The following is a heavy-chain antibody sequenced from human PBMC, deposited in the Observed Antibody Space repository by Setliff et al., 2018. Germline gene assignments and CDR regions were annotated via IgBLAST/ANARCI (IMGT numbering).Heavy chain of an antibody. J-gene: IGHJ4*02. Sequence: ASVKVSCKASAHIFKSYGISWVRQAPGQGLEWVGWISSYNDVTSYAQRFQGRVTLTTDTSTSAAYMEVKSLTSDDTAIYYCARLVRYCTRTSCQRTSGAELWGQGTLVTVSS. CDR2: ISSYNDVT. D-gene: IGHD2-2*01. CDR1: AHIFKSYG. CDR3: ARLVRYCTRTSCQRTSGAEL. V-gene: IGHV1-18*01.